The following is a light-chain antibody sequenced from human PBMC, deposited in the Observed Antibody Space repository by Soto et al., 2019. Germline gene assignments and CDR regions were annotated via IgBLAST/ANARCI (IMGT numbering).Light chain of an antibody. CDR3: QQHSHWPPWT. V-gene: IGKV3-11*01. J-gene: IGKJ1*01. CDR2: GAS. Sequence: EILLTQSPGTLSLSPGERATLSCRASQSVSNNYLAWYQQKPGQAPRLLIYGASNRATGIPARFSGSGSGTDFTLTISNLEPEDFAVYYCQQHSHWPPWTFGQGTKVDIK. CDR1: QSVSNNY.